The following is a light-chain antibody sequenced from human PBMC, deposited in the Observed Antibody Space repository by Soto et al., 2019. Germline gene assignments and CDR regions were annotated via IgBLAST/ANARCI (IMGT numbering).Light chain of an antibody. V-gene: IGKV3-15*01. J-gene: IGKJ5*01. CDR1: QSVSGD. Sequence: IVLTQSPATLSVSPGERATISCRASQSVSGDLAWYHHKPGQPPRLIIYDASTRALDTPARFAGSGSGTEFTLTISSLQSEDVAVYFCQQYNDWPITLGQGTRLEIK. CDR3: QQYNDWPIT. CDR2: DAS.